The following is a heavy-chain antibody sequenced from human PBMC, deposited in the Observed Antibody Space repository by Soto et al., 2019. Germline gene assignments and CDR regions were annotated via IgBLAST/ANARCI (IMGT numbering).Heavy chain of an antibody. CDR1: GFTFSSYA. CDR2: IGGSSGGT. V-gene: IGHV3-23*01. CDR3: AKARVSITIFGVITPAALDV. J-gene: IGHJ6*03. D-gene: IGHD3-3*01. Sequence: GGSLRLSCAASGFTFSSYAMSWVRQAPGKGLEWVSTIGGSSGGTYYADSVKGRFIISRDNSKSTLYLQMNTLRAEDAAVYYCAKARVSITIFGVITPAALDVWGKGTTVTVS.